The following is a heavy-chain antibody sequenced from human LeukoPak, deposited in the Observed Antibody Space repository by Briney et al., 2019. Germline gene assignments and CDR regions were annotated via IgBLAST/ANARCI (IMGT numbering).Heavy chain of an antibody. CDR2: ISSSSSTI. J-gene: IGHJ4*02. CDR1: GFTFSSYS. V-gene: IGHV3-48*01. CDR3: ARDSNRYCSSTSCTGSGDY. Sequence: GGSLRLSCAASGFTFSSYSMNWVRQAPGKGLEWVSYISSSSSTIYYADSVKGRFTISRDNAKNSLYLQMNSLRAVDTAVYYCARDSNRYCSSTSCTGSGDYWGQGTLVTVSS. D-gene: IGHD2-2*01.